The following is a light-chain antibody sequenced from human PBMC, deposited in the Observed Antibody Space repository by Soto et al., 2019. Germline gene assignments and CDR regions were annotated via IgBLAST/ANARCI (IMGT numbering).Light chain of an antibody. CDR2: DVT. CDR1: SRDVGNYNF. V-gene: IGLV2-11*01. CDR3: SSYAGSYILI. Sequence: QSALTQPRSVSGSPGQSVTISCTGTSRDVGNYNFVSWYQQHPGKVPKLIIYDVTQRPSGVPNRFSGSKSGNTASLTVSGLPPDDEADYYCSSYAGSYILIFGGGIKVTVL. J-gene: IGLJ2*01.